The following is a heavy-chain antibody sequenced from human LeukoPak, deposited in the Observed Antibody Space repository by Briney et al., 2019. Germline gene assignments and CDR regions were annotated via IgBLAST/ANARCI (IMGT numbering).Heavy chain of an antibody. Sequence: PGGSLRLSCAASGFTFSSYSMNWVRQAPGKGLEWVSYISSSSSTIYYADSVKGRFTISRDNAKNSLYLQMNSLRAEDTAVYYCASPGTTVNYYYYYYMDVWGKGTTVTVSS. CDR1: GFTFSSYS. CDR3: ASPGTTVNYYYYYYMDV. CDR2: ISSSSSTI. J-gene: IGHJ6*03. V-gene: IGHV3-48*01. D-gene: IGHD1-14*01.